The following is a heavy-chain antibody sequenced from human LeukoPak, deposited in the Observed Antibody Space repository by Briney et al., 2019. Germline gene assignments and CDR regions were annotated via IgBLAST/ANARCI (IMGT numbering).Heavy chain of an antibody. V-gene: IGHV3-23*01. CDR2: VTTDGAAT. J-gene: IGHJ1*01. CDR1: GFTFTNYG. D-gene: IGHD3-10*01. Sequence: QSGGSLRLSCAASGFTFTNYGATWIRQAPGKGLEWVSSVTTDGAATYYADSVKGRFTISRDNSKSTLYLQLSSLRAEDTALYYCAKDRHCFGESLSSGGWSRGTLVIVSS. CDR3: AKDRHCFGESLSSGG.